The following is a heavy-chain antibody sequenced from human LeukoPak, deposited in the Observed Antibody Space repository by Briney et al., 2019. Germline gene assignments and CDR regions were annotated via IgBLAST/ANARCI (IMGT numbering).Heavy chain of an antibody. CDR2: IYHSGST. Sequence: SETLSLTCTVSGYSISSVYYWGWIRQPPGKGLEWIGSIYHSGSTYYNPSLKSRVTISVDMSKNQFSLKLSSVTAADTAVYYCARVEWELQHLDYWGQGTLVTVSS. CDR1: GYSISSVYY. D-gene: IGHD1-26*01. J-gene: IGHJ4*02. CDR3: ARVEWELQHLDY. V-gene: IGHV4-38-2*02.